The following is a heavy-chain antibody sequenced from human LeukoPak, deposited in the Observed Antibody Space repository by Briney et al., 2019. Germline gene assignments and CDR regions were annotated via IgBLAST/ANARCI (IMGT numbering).Heavy chain of an antibody. J-gene: IGHJ3*02. CDR3: ARHGIAAAGPDAFDI. V-gene: IGHV5-51*01. D-gene: IGHD6-13*01. CDR1: GYSFTSYW. CDR2: IYPGDSDT. Sequence: GESLKISCKGSGYSFTSYWIGWVRQMPGKGLEWMGIIYPGDSDTRYSPSFQGQVTIPADKSISTAYLQWSSLKASDTAMYYCARHGIAAAGPDAFDIWGQGTMVTVSS.